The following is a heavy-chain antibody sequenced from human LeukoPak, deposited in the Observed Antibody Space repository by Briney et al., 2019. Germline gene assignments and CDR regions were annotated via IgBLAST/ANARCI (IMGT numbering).Heavy chain of an antibody. J-gene: IGHJ5*02. CDR1: GFTFSSHA. Sequence: GGSLRPSCAASGFTFSSHAMTWVRQAPGKGLEWVSTISGSGGSTYYADSVKGRFTISRDKSKNTLYLQMNSLRAEDTAVYYCAKETGNGRTNWFDPWGQGTLVTVSS. CDR2: ISGSGGST. D-gene: IGHD2-8*01. CDR3: AKETGNGRTNWFDP. V-gene: IGHV3-23*01.